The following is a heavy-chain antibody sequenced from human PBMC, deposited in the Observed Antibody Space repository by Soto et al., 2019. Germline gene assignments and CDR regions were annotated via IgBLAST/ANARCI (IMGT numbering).Heavy chain of an antibody. Sequence: EVQLVESGGGLVQPGESLRLSCAASGFTFSTYSMNWVRQAPGKGLEWISYISSGSNTIYYADSVNGRFTISRDNAKHSLFLQMIRLRADDTAVYYWPPNLRLRNNYDYKWGEATLLTVSS. CDR1: GFTFSTYS. V-gene: IGHV3-48*01. CDR2: ISSGSNTI. CDR3: PPNLRLRNNYDYK. D-gene: IGHD3-16*01. J-gene: IGHJ4*02.